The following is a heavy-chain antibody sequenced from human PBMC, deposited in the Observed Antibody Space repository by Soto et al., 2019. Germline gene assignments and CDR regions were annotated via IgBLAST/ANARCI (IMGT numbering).Heavy chain of an antibody. V-gene: IGHV5-51*01. CDR3: ARRGGYDYNYYYYYGMDV. CDR1: GYSFTSYW. J-gene: IGHJ6*02. CDR2: IYPGDSDT. Sequence: GESLKISCKGSGYSFTSYWIGWVRQMPGKGLEWMGIIYPGDSDTRYSPSFQGQVTISADKSISTAYLQWSSLKASDTAMYYCARRGGYDYNYYYYYGMDVWGQGTTVTVSS. D-gene: IGHD5-12*01.